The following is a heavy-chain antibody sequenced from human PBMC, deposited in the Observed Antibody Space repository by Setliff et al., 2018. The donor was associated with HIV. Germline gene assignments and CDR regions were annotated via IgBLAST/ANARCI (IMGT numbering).Heavy chain of an antibody. J-gene: IGHJ6*03. D-gene: IGHD2-21*01. CDR3: ARGSSRTGFLNYGGPYYYHFYMDV. CDR1: GFRFSSYG. CDR2: ISYDGSNK. V-gene: IGHV3-30*03. Sequence: PGGSLRLSCAASGFRFSSYGMHWVRQAPGKGLEWVAVISYDGSNKYYVDSVKGRFTISRDNSKSTLYLHMNSLRAEDTAVYYCARGSSRTGFLNYGGPYYYHFYMDVWGKGTAVTVSS.